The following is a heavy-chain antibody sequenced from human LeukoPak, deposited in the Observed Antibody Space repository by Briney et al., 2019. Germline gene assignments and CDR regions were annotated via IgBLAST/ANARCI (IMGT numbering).Heavy chain of an antibody. Sequence: PSETLSLTCSVSGGSISSYYWSWVRQPPGKGLEWIGYIYYSGSTNYNPSLKSRVTISVDTSKNQFSLKLSSVTAADTAVYYCARDGRGSYYGTLATWGQGTLVTVSS. CDR3: ARDGRGSYYGTLAT. D-gene: IGHD1-26*01. V-gene: IGHV4-59*01. CDR1: GGSISSYY. CDR2: IYYSGST. J-gene: IGHJ5*02.